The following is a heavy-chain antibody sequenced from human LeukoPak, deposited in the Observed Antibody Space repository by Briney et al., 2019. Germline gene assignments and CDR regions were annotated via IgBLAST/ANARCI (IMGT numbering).Heavy chain of an antibody. CDR3: ARVDFDMGGSYYGAFDI. CDR2: IIPIFGTA. J-gene: IGHJ3*02. V-gene: IGHV1-69*05. CDR1: GGTFSSYA. Sequence: ASVKVSCKASGGTFSSYAISWVRQAPGQGLEWMGGIIPIFGTANYAQKFQGRVTITTDESTSTAYMELSSLRSEGTAVYYCARVDFDMGGSYYGAFDIWGQGTMVTVSS. D-gene: IGHD1-26*01.